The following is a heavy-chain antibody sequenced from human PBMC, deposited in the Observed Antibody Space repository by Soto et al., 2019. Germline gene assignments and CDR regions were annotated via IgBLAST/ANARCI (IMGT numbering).Heavy chain of an antibody. J-gene: IGHJ5*02. V-gene: IGHV4-30-2*01. CDR3: ARAGAGFGNDNWFDP. CDR1: GGSISSGDYS. CDR2: FYRSGST. Sequence: SETLSLTCAVSGGSISSGDYSWSWIRQPPGKGLEWIGYFYRSGSTYSNPSLKSRVIISVDTSKNQFALNLNSVTAADTALYYCARAGAGFGNDNWFDPWGQGILVTVSS. D-gene: IGHD3-10*01.